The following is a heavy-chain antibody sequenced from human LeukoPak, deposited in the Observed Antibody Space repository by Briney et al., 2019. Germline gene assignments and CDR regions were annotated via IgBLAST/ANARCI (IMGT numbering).Heavy chain of an antibody. D-gene: IGHD2-21*01. Sequence: ASVKVSCKASGYTFTGYYMHWVRQAPGQGLEWMGWINPNSGGTNYAQKFQERVTITRDMSTSTAYMELSSLRSEDTAVYYCAAGSIAPDYWGQGTLVTVSS. CDR3: AAGSIAPDY. CDR2: INPNSGGT. CDR1: GYTFTGYY. V-gene: IGHV1-2*02. J-gene: IGHJ4*02.